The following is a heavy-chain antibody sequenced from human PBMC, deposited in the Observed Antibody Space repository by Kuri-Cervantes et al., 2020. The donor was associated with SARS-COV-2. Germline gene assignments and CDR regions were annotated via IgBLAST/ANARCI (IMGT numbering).Heavy chain of an antibody. CDR3: AKVFQWFAVPAAIGAFDI. J-gene: IGHJ3*02. V-gene: IGHV5-51*01. CDR2: IYPGDSDT. D-gene: IGHD2-2*02. CDR1: GYSFTSYW. Sequence: GESLKISCKGSGYSFTSYWIGWVRQMPGKGLEWMGIIYPGDSDTRYSPSFQGQVTISADKSISTAYLQWSSLKASDTAMYYCAKVFQWFAVPAAIGAFDIWGQGTMVTVSS.